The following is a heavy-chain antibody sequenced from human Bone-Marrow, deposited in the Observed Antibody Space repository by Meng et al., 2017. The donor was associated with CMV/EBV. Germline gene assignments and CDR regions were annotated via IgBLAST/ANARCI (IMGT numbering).Heavy chain of an antibody. CDR1: GFTFSSYS. D-gene: IGHD6-13*01. J-gene: IGHJ6*02. CDR3: ARDRIAAAGTLMGSMDV. V-gene: IGHV3-21*01. Sequence: GESLKISCAASGFTFSSYSMNWVRQAPGKGLEWVSSISSSSSYIYYADSVKGRFTISRDNAKNSLYMEMNFLRAEDTAVYYCARDRIAAAGTLMGSMDVWGQGTTVTVSS. CDR2: ISSSSSYI.